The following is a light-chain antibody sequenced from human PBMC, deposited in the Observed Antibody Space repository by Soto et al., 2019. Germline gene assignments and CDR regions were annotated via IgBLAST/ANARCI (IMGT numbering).Light chain of an antibody. V-gene: IGKV1-5*03. CDR3: QQYNSYSSWT. Sequence: DIQMTQSPSTLSASVGDRVTITCRASQSISSWLAWYQQKPGKSPKLLIYKASSLESGVPSRFSGSGSGTEFTLTISSLQPDDLATYYCQQYNSYSSWTCGQGTKVEIK. CDR1: QSISSW. CDR2: KAS. J-gene: IGKJ1*01.